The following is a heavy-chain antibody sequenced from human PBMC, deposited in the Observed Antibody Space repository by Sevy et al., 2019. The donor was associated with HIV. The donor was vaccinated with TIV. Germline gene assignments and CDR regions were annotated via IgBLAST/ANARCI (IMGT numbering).Heavy chain of an antibody. Sequence: GGSLRLSCAASGFSFSTYWMTWVRQAPGKGLEWVATMNQDGTERDYVDPVKGRFTISRDNTKTSRFLQMNSLSAEDTGVYYCVREGLGGFSYSLDCWGQGTLVTVSS. D-gene: IGHD3-16*01. CDR3: VREGLGGFSYSLDC. CDR1: GFSFSTYW. CDR2: MNQDGTER. V-gene: IGHV3-7*01. J-gene: IGHJ4*02.